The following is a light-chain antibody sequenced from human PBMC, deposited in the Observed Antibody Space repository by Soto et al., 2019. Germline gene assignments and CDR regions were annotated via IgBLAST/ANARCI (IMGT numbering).Light chain of an antibody. Sequence: EIVLTQSPGTLSLSPGERATLSCRASQSVSSSYLAWYQHKPGRAPRLLIDGTSSRATGIPDRFSGSGSGTDFTLTISRLESEDFAVYYCQQYGSSPRTFGQGTKVDIK. J-gene: IGKJ1*01. CDR2: GTS. CDR3: QQYGSSPRT. V-gene: IGKV3-20*01. CDR1: QSVSSSY.